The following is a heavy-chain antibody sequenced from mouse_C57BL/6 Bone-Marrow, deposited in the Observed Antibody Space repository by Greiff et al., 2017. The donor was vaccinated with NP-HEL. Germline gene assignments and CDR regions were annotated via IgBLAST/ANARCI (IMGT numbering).Heavy chain of an antibody. CDR1: GYTFTDYY. J-gene: IGHJ1*03. CDR3: AREGPLLLRSRGYFDV. Sequence: QVQLQQSGPELVKPGASVKISCKASGYTFTDYYINWVKQRPGQGLEWIGWIFPGSGSTYYNEKFKGKATLTVDKSSSTAYMLLSSLTSEDSAVYFCAREGPLLLRSRGYFDVGGTGTTVTVSS. CDR2: IFPGSGST. D-gene: IGHD1-1*01. V-gene: IGHV1-75*01.